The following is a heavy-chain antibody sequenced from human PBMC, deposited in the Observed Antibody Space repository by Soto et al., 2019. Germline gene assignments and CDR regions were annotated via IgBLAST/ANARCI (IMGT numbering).Heavy chain of an antibody. CDR1: GFIFSSYA. D-gene: IGHD6-6*01. V-gene: IGHV3-23*01. J-gene: IGHJ5*02. CDR3: AKDSVHNLYRTSSLEDCFGP. Sequence: PGGSLSLSCEASGFIFSSYAITWVRQAPGKGLEWVSTISGTGVNTYYADSVEGRFTVSRDNSKNTVWLQMNSLRAADSSVYYCAKDSVHNLYRTSSLEDCFGPWGQGTLVTVSS. CDR2: ISGTGVNT.